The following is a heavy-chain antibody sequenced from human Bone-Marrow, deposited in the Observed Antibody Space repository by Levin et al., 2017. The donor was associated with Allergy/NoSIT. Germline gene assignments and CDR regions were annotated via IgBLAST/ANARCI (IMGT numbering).Heavy chain of an antibody. CDR2: INPNNGGT. CDR1: AYTFVGYY. J-gene: IGHJ4*02. D-gene: IGHD3/OR15-3a*01. V-gene: IGHV1-2*06. CDR3: ARGRGSTVFGLSGDFEY. Sequence: ASVKVSCKAFAYTFVGYYIHWVRQAPGQGLEWMGRINPNNGGTDYAQKFQGRVTMTRSTSIRSAYMELIGLRSDDTAVYYCARGRGSTVFGLSGDFEYWGQGSLVTVSS.